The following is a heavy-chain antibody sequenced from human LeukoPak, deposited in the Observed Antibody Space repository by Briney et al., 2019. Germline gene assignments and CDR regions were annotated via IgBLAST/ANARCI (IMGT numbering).Heavy chain of an antibody. D-gene: IGHD6-19*01. V-gene: IGHV3-30-3*01. CDR1: GFTFSTYA. Sequence: GGSLRLSCVASGFTFSTYAMHWVRQAPGKGLEWVAFTSFDESNKFYADSVEGRFTISRDNSKKILFLQMDNLRVDDTAMYYCAVVAGRFPPDYWGQGTLVTVSS. CDR3: AVVAGRFPPDY. J-gene: IGHJ4*02. CDR2: TSFDESNK.